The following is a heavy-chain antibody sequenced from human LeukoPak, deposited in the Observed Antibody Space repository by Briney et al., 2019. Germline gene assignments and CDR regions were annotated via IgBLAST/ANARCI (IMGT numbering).Heavy chain of an antibody. CDR2: INHGGST. V-gene: IGHV4-39*07. D-gene: IGHD6-19*01. CDR1: GGSISRSSYY. J-gene: IGHJ5*02. Sequence: PSETLSLTCTVSGGSISRSSYYWGWIRQPPGKGLEWIGEINHGGSTNYNPSLKSRVTISVDTSKNQFSLKLTSVTAADTAVYYCARGMAVAGSGNWFDPSRQGTLVTVSS. CDR3: ARGMAVAGSGNWFDP.